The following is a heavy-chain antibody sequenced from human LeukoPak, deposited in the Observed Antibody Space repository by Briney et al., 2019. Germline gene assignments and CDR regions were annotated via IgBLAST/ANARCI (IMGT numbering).Heavy chain of an antibody. J-gene: IGHJ4*02. CDR1: GYSISSGYY. CDR2: IYHSGST. Sequence: PSETLSLTCAVSGYSISSGYYWGWIRQPPGKGLGWIGSIYHSGSTYYNPSLKSRVTISVDTSKNQFSLKLSSVTAADTAVYYCARARTTYRYSSGWYFDYWGQGTLVTVSS. V-gene: IGHV4-38-2*01. D-gene: IGHD6-19*01. CDR3: ARARTTYRYSSGWYFDY.